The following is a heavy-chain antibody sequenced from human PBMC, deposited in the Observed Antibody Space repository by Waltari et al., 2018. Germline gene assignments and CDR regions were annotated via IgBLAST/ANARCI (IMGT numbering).Heavy chain of an antibody. CDR3: ARDGPVNTNY. V-gene: IGHV4-61*02. CDR2: IYTSGST. CDR1: GGSISSGSYS. D-gene: IGHD4-17*01. Sequence: QVQLPESGQGLVKPSQTLSLTCTVSGGSISSGSYSWSWIRQPAGKGLEWIGRIYTSGSTNYNPSLKSRVTISVDTSKNQFSLKLSSVTAADTAVYYCARDGPVNTNYWGQGTLVTVSS. J-gene: IGHJ4*02.